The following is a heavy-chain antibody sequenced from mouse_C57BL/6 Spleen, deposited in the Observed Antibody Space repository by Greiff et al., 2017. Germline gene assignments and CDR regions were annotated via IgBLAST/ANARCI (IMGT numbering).Heavy chain of an antibody. CDR2: IYPRSGNT. J-gene: IGHJ2*01. D-gene: IGHD2-4*01. CDR1: GYTFTSYG. Sequence: QVQLQQSGAELARPGASVKLSCKASGYTFTSYGISWVKQRTGQGLEWIGEIYPRSGNTYYNEKFKGKATLTADKSSSTAYMELRSLTSEDSAVYFCARDDYDGYYFDDWGQGTTLTVSS. CDR3: ARDDYDGYYFDD. V-gene: IGHV1-81*01.